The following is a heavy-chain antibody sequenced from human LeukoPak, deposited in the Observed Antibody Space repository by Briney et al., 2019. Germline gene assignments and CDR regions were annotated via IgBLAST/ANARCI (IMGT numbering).Heavy chain of an antibody. CDR2: ISSSSNYI. V-gene: IGHV3-21*01. Sequence: GGSLRLSCAASGFTFSSYSMNWVRQAPGKGLEWVSSISSSSNYIYYADSVKGRFTISRDNAKKSLYLQMNSLRAEDTAVYYCASNGAYGNNYFDYWGQGTLVTVSS. D-gene: IGHD1/OR15-1a*01. CDR3: ASNGAYGNNYFDY. J-gene: IGHJ4*02. CDR1: GFTFSSYS.